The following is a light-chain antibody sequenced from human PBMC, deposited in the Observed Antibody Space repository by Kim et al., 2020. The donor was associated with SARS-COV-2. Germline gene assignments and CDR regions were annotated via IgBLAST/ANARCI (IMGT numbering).Light chain of an antibody. J-gene: IGKJ2*01. CDR2: DAS. CDR3: QQRSNWPPVT. V-gene: IGKV3-11*01. CDR1: QSVSGY. Sequence: LSTGERATVSCRASQSVSGYLAWYQRKPGQAPRLLIDDASNRTTGIPARFSGSGYGTDFTLTISGLEPEDCAVYYCQQRSNWPPVTFGQGTKLEI.